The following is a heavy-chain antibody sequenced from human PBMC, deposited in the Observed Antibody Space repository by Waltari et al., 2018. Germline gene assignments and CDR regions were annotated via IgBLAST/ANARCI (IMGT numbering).Heavy chain of an antibody. V-gene: IGHV1-18*01. CDR2: VSAYRGTR. D-gene: IGHD1-1*01. Sequence: AQLVQSGGEVKKPGASMTVPCKAAGKSVCVYGNAWVSQAPGQGLEWMGWVSAYRGTRSYGQEFAGRLTMTTDTSTSLAYMELTSLTSDDTAVYYCARSGNAWNGRFDLWGQGTRVTVSS. CDR3: ARSGNAWNGRFDL. J-gene: IGHJ5*02. CDR1: GKSVCVYG.